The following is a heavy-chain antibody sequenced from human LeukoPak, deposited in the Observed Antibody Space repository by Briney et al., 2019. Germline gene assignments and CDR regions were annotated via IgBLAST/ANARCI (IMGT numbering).Heavy chain of an antibody. CDR1: GYTFTGYY. V-gene: IGHV1-2*02. D-gene: IGHD3-9*01. J-gene: IGHJ6*02. CDR2: INPNSGGT. Sequence: GASVKVSCKASGYTFTGYYLHWVRQAPGQGLEWMGWINPNSGGTNYAQKFQGRVTMTRGTSISTAYMELSRLRSDDTAVYYCASWAYDILTGYPYDGMDVWGQGTTVTVSS. CDR3: ASWAYDILTGYPYDGMDV.